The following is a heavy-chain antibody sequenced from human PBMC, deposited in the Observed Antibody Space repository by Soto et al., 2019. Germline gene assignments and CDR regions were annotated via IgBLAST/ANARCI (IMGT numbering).Heavy chain of an antibody. D-gene: IGHD3-10*01. CDR2: INHSGST. CDR1: GGSFSGYY. V-gene: IGHV4-34*01. CDR3: ARGSLGSWSNRHMVRGVIITESEGYAY. J-gene: IGHJ4*02. Sequence: SETLSLTCAVYGGSFSGYYWSCIRQPPGKGLERIGEINHSGSTNYNPSLKSRVTISVDTSQNQFSLKLSSVTAADTAVYYCARGSLGSWSNRHMVRGVIITESEGYAYWGQGTMVTVSS.